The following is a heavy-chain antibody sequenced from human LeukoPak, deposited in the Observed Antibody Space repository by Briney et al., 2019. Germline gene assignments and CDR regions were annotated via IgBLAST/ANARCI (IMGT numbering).Heavy chain of an antibody. CDR1: GFTFSSYT. D-gene: IGHD3-10*01. J-gene: IGHJ4*02. V-gene: IGHV3-21*01. Sequence: GGSLRLSCAASGFTFSSYTMNWVRQAPGKGLEWVSSISTSNSHIYYAESVKGRFTISRGNAKNSLYLQMNSLRAEDTAVYYCAREITYYSTYYYGSGNYDHWGQGTLVTVSS. CDR3: AREITYYSTYYYGSGNYDH. CDR2: ISTSNSHI.